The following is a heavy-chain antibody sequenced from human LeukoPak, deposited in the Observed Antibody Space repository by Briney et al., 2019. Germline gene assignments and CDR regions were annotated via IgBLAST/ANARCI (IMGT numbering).Heavy chain of an antibody. D-gene: IGHD3-3*01. Sequence: PSETLSLTCAVYGGSFSGYYWSCIRHPPGRGLECSGEINHSGRTNYNTSPKSRVTISVDTSKNQFSLKLSSVTAADTAVYYCARPYYDFWSGYQNWFDPWGQGTLVTVSS. CDR1: GGSFSGYY. J-gene: IGHJ5*02. CDR2: INHSGRT. CDR3: ARPYYDFWSGYQNWFDP. V-gene: IGHV4-34*01.